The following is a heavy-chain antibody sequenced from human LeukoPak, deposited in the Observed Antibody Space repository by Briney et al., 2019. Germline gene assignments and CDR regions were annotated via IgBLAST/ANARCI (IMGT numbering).Heavy chain of an antibody. V-gene: IGHV3-21*01. D-gene: IGHD6-13*01. CDR1: GFTFSSYW. Sequence: GGSLRLSCAASGFTFSSYWMSWVRQAPGKGLEWVSSISSSSSYIYYADSVKGRFTISRDNAKNSLYLQMNNLRAEDTAVYYCARRGYGKAFDIWGQGTMVTVSS. CDR3: ARRGYGKAFDI. J-gene: IGHJ3*02. CDR2: ISSSSSYI.